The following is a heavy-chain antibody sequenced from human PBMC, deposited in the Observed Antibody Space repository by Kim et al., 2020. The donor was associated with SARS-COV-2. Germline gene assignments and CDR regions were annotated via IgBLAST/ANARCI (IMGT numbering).Heavy chain of an antibody. V-gene: IGHV3-33*01. J-gene: IGHJ6*01. CDR1: GVTFSYYG. Sequence: GGSLRLSCAASGVTFSYYGMHWVRQAPGKGLEWVAVIWYDGSNTYYADSVKGRFTISRDNSKNTLYLQMNSLRAEDTAVYYCARDQARYFDWLFSYYYYG. CDR3: ARDQARYFDWLFSYYYYG. CDR2: IWYDGSNT. D-gene: IGHD3-9*01.